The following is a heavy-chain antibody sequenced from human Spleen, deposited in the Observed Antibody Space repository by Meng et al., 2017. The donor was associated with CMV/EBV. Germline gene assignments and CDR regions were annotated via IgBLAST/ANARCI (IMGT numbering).Heavy chain of an antibody. D-gene: IGHD2-15*01. V-gene: IGHV4-34*01. CDR2: INHSGST. CDR1: GGSFSGYY. Sequence: QGQLQQWGAGLLKPSETLSLTCAVYGGSFSGYYWSWIRQPPGKGLEWIGEINHSGSTNYNPSLKSRVTISVDTSKNQFSLKLSSVTAADTAVYYCARLDCSGGSCYPIGYFQHWGQGTLVTVSS. J-gene: IGHJ1*01. CDR3: ARLDCSGGSCYPIGYFQH.